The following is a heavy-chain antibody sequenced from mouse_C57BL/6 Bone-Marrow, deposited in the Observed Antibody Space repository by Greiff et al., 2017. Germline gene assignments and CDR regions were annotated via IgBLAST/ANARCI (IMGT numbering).Heavy chain of an antibody. CDR3: ARDRSTMITYWYFDV. D-gene: IGHD2-4*01. Sequence: VQLKESGPGLVKPSQSLSLTCSVTGYSITSGYYWNWIRQFPGNKLEWMGYISYDGSNNYNPSLKNRISITRDTSKNQFFLKLNSVTTEDTATYYCARDRSTMITYWYFDVWGTGTTVTVSS. CDR1: GYSITSGYY. V-gene: IGHV3-6*01. CDR2: ISYDGSN. J-gene: IGHJ1*03.